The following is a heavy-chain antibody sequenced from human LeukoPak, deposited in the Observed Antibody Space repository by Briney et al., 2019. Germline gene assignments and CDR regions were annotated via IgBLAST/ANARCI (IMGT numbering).Heavy chain of an antibody. CDR3: ARRAGAYSHPYDY. Sequence: SETLSLTCTVSGYSISSGYYWGWVRQPRGKGLEWIGSIYHSGSTYYNPSLKSRVTISVDTSKNQFSLKLSSVTAADTAVYYCARRAGAYSHPYDYWGQGTLVTVSS. CDR1: GYSISSGYY. V-gene: IGHV4-38-2*02. CDR2: IYHSGST. D-gene: IGHD4/OR15-4a*01. J-gene: IGHJ4*02.